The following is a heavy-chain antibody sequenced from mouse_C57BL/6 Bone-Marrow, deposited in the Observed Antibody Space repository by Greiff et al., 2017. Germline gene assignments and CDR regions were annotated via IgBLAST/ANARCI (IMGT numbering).Heavy chain of an antibody. CDR2: IFPGSGST. CDR1: GYTFTDYY. D-gene: IGHD1-1*01. CDR3: ARWGDYYGPWFAY. V-gene: IGHV1-75*01. J-gene: IGHJ3*01. Sequence: VKVVESGPELVKPGASVKISCKASGYTFTDYYINWVKQRPGQGLEWIGWIFPGSGSTYYNEKFKGKATLTVDKSSSTAYMLLSSLTSEDSAVYFCARWGDYYGPWFAYWGQGTLVTVSA.